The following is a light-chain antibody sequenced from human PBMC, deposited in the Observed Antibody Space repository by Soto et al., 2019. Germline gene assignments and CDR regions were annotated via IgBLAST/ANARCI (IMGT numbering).Light chain of an antibody. Sequence: QSALTKPASVSGSPGQSITISCTGTSSDVGDYNYVSWYRQYPGKAPKLIIYEVNNRPSGLSNRFSGSKSGNTAYLTISGLQAEDEADYHCSSYTSTNTPGLFGGGTKLTVL. CDR2: EVN. J-gene: IGLJ2*01. V-gene: IGLV2-14*01. CDR3: SSYTSTNTPGL. CDR1: SSDVGDYNY.